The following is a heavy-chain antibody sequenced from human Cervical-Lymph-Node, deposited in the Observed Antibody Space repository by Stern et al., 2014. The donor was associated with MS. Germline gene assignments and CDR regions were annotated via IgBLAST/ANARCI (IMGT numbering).Heavy chain of an antibody. CDR3: AIEMAARRLDP. Sequence: EVQLLESGGGLVQPGESMRLSCAASGVAVSASYVNLVRQAPGKGLEWVSMIHPVGTTYYADSVRGRFTISRDRSENTVYLQMNSLTIEDTATYYCAIEMAARRLDPWGQGTLVTVSS. CDR1: GVAVSASY. V-gene: IGHV3-66*01. CDR2: IHPVGTT. J-gene: IGHJ5*02. D-gene: IGHD6-6*01.